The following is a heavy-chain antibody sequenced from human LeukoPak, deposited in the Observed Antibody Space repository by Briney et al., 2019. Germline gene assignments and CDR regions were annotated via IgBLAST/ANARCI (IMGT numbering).Heavy chain of an antibody. CDR2: ISGSGGSA. Sequence: PGGSLRLSCAAPGFTFSSYAMSWVRQAPGKGLEWVSAISGSGGSAYYADSVKGRFTISRDNSKNTLYLQMNSLRAEDTAVYYCAKDILRYYYDSSGYSDYWGQGTLVTVSS. V-gene: IGHV3-23*01. J-gene: IGHJ4*02. D-gene: IGHD3-22*01. CDR3: AKDILRYYYDSSGYSDY. CDR1: GFTFSSYA.